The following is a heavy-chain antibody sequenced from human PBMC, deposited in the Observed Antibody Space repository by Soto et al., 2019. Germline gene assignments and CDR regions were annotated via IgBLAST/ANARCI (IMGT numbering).Heavy chain of an antibody. CDR3: ARSAGNAARFSEY. CDR2: IYPGDSDT. CDR1: GYSFTSYW. J-gene: IGHJ4*02. V-gene: IGHV5-51*01. Sequence: PGESLKISFKGSGYSFTSYWIGWVRQMLGEGLEWLGGIYPGDSDTRYSPSFQGQVTIFVDKSISTAYLQWSSLRASDSAMYYCARSAGNAARFSEYWGQGTLVTVSS. D-gene: IGHD6-13*01.